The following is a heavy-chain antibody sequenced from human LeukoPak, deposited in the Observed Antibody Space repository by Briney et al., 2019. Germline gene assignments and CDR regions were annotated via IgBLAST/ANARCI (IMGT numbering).Heavy chain of an antibody. V-gene: IGHV3-23*01. Sequence: SGGPLRLSCAASGFTFSSYAMSWVRQAPGKALEWVSAISGSGGSIYYADSVKGRFCNSRDNSKNTLYLQMNSLRTEDTAVYYCAKLGTRYNWNLAAFVIWGQSTIVSVFS. CDR3: AKLGTRYNWNLAAFVI. CDR1: GFTFSSYA. D-gene: IGHD1-20*01. CDR2: ISGSGGSI. J-gene: IGHJ3*02.